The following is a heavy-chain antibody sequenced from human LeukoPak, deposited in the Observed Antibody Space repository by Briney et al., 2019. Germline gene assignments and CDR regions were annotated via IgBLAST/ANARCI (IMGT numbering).Heavy chain of an antibody. V-gene: IGHV4-39*02. Sequence: SETLSLTCTVSGGSISSGGYYWAWIRQPPGKGLEWIGSVYYGRSPYYNPSLESRATISVDTSKNHFSLKMSSVTAADTAVYYCARSSGTGTFSYWGQGTLVTVSS. J-gene: IGHJ4*02. CDR1: GGSISSGGYY. D-gene: IGHD6-25*01. CDR3: ARSSGTGTFSY. CDR2: VYYGRSP.